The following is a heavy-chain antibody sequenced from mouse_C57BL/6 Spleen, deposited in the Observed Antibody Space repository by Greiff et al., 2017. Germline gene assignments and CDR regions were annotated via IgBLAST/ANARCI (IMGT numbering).Heavy chain of an antibody. V-gene: IGHV1-82*01. CDR3: AREGITTGVAD. CDR2: IYPGDGDT. D-gene: IGHD1-1*01. J-gene: IGHJ2*01. CDR1: GYAFSSSW. Sequence: QVQLQQSGPELVKPGASVKISCKASGYAFSSSWMNWVKQRPGKGLEWIGRIYPGDGDTNYNGKFKGKATLTADKSSSTAYMQLSSLTSEDSAVYFCAREGITTGVADWGQGTTLTVSS.